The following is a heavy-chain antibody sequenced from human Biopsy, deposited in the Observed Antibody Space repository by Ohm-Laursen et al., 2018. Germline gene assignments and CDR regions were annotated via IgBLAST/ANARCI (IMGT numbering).Heavy chain of an antibody. CDR2: ISRSGSII. D-gene: IGHD4-23*01. CDR3: ARDWGGDYGGNIDYYYFYGMDV. CDR1: GFTFSDYY. V-gene: IGHV3-11*01. Sequence: SLRLSCTPSGFTFSDYYMSWVPQAPAQGMEWLSYISRSGSIIDYADSVKGRFTIYRDNAQNTLYLQMNSLRADDTAVYYCARDWGGDYGGNIDYYYFYGMDVWGQGTTVSVSS. J-gene: IGHJ6*02.